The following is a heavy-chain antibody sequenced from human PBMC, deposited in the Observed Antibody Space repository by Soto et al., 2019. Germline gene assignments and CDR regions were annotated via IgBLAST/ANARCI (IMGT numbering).Heavy chain of an antibody. D-gene: IGHD6-19*01. Sequence: SVKVSCKASGGTFSSYTISWVRQAPGQGLEWMGRIIPILGIANYAQKFQGRVTITADKSTSTAYMELSSLRSEDTAVYYCARDRSSDPYYYYYYMDVWGKGTTVTVSS. J-gene: IGHJ6*03. CDR1: GGTFSSYT. CDR2: IIPILGIA. V-gene: IGHV1-69*04. CDR3: ARDRSSDPYYYYYYMDV.